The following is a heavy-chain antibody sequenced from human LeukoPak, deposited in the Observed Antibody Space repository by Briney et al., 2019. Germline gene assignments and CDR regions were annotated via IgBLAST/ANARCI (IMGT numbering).Heavy chain of an antibody. CDR1: GGSISSYY. Sequence: SETLSLTCTVSGGSISSYYWSWIRQPAGKGLEWIGRIYTSGSTNYNPSLKSRVTMSVDTSKNQFSLKLSSVTAADTAVYYCASIPSIAAAGTSPWGQGTLVTVSS. D-gene: IGHD6-13*01. J-gene: IGHJ5*02. CDR2: IYTSGST. V-gene: IGHV4-4*07. CDR3: ASIPSIAAAGTSP.